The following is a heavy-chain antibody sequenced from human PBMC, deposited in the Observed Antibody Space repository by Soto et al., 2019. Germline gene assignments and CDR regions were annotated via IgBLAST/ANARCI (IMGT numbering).Heavy chain of an antibody. CDR1: GGSISSSSYY. V-gene: IGHV4-39*01. D-gene: IGHD5-12*01. CDR3: ARPYSGYDSGY. J-gene: IGHJ4*02. Sequence: SETLSLTCTVSGGSISSSSYYWGWIRQPPGKGLEWIGSIYYSGSTYYNPSLKSRVTISVDTSKNQFSLKLSSVTAADTAVYYCARPYSGYDSGYWGQGTLVTVSS. CDR2: IYYSGST.